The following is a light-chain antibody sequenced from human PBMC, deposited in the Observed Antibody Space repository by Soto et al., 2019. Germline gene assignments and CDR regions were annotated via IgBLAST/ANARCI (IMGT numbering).Light chain of an antibody. CDR1: QSVSSN. CDR2: DAS. Sequence: EIVLTQSPATLSLSPGERATLSCRASQSVSSNLAWYQHKPGQAPRLLIYDASNRATGIPARFSGSGSGTDFTLTISSLEPEDFAVYYCQQRFNRWTLGQGTKVDIK. CDR3: QQRFNRWT. V-gene: IGKV3-11*01. J-gene: IGKJ1*01.